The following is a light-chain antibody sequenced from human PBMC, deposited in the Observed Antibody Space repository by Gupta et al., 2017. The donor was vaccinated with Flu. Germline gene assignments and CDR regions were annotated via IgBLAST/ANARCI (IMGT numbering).Light chain of an antibody. CDR2: ETK. J-gene: IGLJ1*01. Sequence: YELPQPPSVSVSPGQTAKITCSGDAFPQKHAYWYQQKPGQAPVLVIYETKKRPSGTPERFSASASGTTATLTITGAQGDDEADYYCGSMDRGGNHRVFGSGTKV. V-gene: IGLV3-10*01. CDR3: GSMDRGGNHRV. CDR1: AFPQKH.